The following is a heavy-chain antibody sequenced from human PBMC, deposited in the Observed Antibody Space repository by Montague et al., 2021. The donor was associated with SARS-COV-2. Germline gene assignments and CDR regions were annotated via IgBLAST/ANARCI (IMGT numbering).Heavy chain of an antibody. CDR1: AGSLSSRSHY. D-gene: IGHD2-8*02. Sequence: SDTLSLTCTVSAGSLSSRSHYWGWIRQPPGMGLQWIGSVDSAGSTYYSPSLKSRVTISLDTSKNQFSLKLSSVTAADTAVYYCARDEYNRYWYKYWGQGALVTVSS. CDR2: VDSAGST. CDR3: ARDEYNRYWYKY. J-gene: IGHJ4*02. V-gene: IGHV4-39*07.